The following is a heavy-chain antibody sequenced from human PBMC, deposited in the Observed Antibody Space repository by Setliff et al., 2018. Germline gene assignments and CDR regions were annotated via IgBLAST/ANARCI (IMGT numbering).Heavy chain of an antibody. D-gene: IGHD3-3*01. CDR3: ARMSGFLYMDV. V-gene: IGHV1-46*01. CDR2: IDPSGTRT. Sequence: ASVKVSCKASGHMFTSNAMHWVRQAPGQGLEWMGVIDPSGTRTVSAQSFKGRITLTRDTSTDTAYMEVNSLKSEDTAVYYCARMSGFLYMDVWGKGTPVTVSS. CDR1: GHMFTSNA. J-gene: IGHJ6*03.